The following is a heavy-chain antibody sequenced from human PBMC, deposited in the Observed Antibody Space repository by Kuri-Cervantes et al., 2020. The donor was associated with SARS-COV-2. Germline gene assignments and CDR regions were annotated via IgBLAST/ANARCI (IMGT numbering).Heavy chain of an antibody. CDR1: GFTFSSYW. D-gene: IGHD3-3*01. Sequence: GESLKISCAASGFTFSSYWMHWVRQAPGKGLVWVSRINSDGNSTSYADSVKGRFTISRDNAKNTLYLQMNSLRAEDTAVYYCARDRYDFWSGLGYYYYGMDVWGQGTTVTVSS. V-gene: IGHV3-74*01. CDR2: INSDGNST. CDR3: ARDRYDFWSGLGYYYYGMDV. J-gene: IGHJ6*02.